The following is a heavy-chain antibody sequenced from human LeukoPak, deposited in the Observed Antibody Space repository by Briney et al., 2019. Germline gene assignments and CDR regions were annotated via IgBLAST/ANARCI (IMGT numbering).Heavy chain of an antibody. D-gene: IGHD6-6*01. CDR1: GVSISSSSYF. V-gene: IGHV4-39*01. CDR2: IYYSGSS. J-gene: IGHJ6*02. Sequence: SETLSLTCTVSGVSISSSSYFWGWIRQPPEKGLEWIGSIYYSGSSYYNPSLKSRVTISVDTSKNQFSLRLNSVTAADTAVYYCARSSSSDPYYYGMDVWGQGTTVTVSS. CDR3: ARSSSSDPYYYGMDV.